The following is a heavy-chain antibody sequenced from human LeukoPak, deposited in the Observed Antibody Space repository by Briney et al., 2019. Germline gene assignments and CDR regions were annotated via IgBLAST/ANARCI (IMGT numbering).Heavy chain of an antibody. CDR2: ISANNGKT. CDR3: ARGYMTTIVEWFDP. J-gene: IGHJ5*02. CDR1: GYTFTSYG. Sequence: ASLKVSCRASGYTFTSYGISWVRQAAGQGLEWMRWISANNGKTKYAQNPQGRVTMTTDTSTSTAYMELRSLRSDDTAVYYCARGYMTTIVEWFDPWGEGTLVTVSS. D-gene: IGHD3-22*01. V-gene: IGHV1-18*01.